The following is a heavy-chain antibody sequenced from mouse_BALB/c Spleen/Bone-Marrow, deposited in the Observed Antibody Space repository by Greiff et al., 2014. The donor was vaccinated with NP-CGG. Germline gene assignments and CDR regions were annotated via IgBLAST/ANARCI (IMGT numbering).Heavy chain of an antibody. D-gene: IGHD1-1*01. Sequence: VQLKESGAELVKPGASVKXXCTASGFNIKDTYMHWVKQRPEQGLEWIGRIDPANXXXXXXXXXXXXXXXXXXTSXNTAYLQLSSLTSEDTAVYYCAGYXYGXSYGXXXWGQGTLVTVSA. J-gene: IGHJ3*01. V-gene: IGHV14-3*02. CDR2: IDPANXXX. CDR3: AGYXYGXSYGXXX. CDR1: GFNIKDTY.